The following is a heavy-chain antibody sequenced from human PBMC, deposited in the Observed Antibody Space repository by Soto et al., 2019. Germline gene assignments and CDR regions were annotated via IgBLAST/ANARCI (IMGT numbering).Heavy chain of an antibody. CDR3: AKLRGRGIFEY. D-gene: IGHD1-26*01. CDR1: GFSFGVYA. Sequence: EVQLLESGGGLIQPGRSLRLSCAASGFSFGVYAMSWVRQAPGEGLEWVATISGGIGSTYYADAVKGRFTISRDISRSTLDLQMNSLRVEDTALYYCAKLRGRGIFEYWGQGTMVTISS. V-gene: IGHV3-23*01. J-gene: IGHJ4*02. CDR2: ISGGIGST.